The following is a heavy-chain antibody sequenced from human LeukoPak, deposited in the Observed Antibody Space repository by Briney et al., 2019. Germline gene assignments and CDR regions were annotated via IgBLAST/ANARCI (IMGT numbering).Heavy chain of an antibody. Sequence: SETLSLTCTVSGYSISSGYYWGWIRQPPGKGLEWIGSIYHSGSTYYNPSLKSRVTISVDRSKNQFSLKLSSVTAADTAVYYCAREMRELRIFDYWGQGTLVTVSS. CDR1: GYSISSGYY. D-gene: IGHD1-26*01. CDR2: IYHSGST. J-gene: IGHJ4*02. V-gene: IGHV4-38-2*02. CDR3: AREMRELRIFDY.